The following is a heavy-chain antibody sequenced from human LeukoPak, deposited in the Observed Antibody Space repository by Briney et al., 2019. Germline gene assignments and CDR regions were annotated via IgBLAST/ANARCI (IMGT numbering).Heavy chain of an antibody. CDR1: GFTFGNHA. CDR3: SRGPMQLCLHYGMDV. Sequence: GGSLRLSCAASGFTFGNHAMRWVRQARGKGLEGVGFSRSKAYRGTTEYAASVKGRFTISRDDSNSIAYLQMNSLKTDDTAMYYRSRGPMQLCLHYGMDVWGQGTTVIVSS. J-gene: IGHJ6*02. V-gene: IGHV3-49*04. D-gene: IGHD5-18*01. CDR2: SRSKAYRGTT.